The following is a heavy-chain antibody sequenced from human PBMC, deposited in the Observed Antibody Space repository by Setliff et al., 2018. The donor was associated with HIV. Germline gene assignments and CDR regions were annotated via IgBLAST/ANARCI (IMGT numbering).Heavy chain of an antibody. CDR2: INHSGST. J-gene: IGHJ4*02. Sequence: SETLSLTCDVYGGSFSGYYWSWIRQPPGKGLEWIGKINHSGSTNYNPSLKSRVTISVDTSRNQFSLKLGSVTAADTAVYYCARVGYYDTSFDYWGQGTLVTVSS. CDR3: ARVGYYDTSFDY. CDR1: GGSFSGYY. D-gene: IGHD3-22*01. V-gene: IGHV4-34*01.